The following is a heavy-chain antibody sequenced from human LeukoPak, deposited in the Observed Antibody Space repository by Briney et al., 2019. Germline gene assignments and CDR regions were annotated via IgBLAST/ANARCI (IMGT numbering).Heavy chain of an antibody. D-gene: IGHD2-15*01. CDR3: ARDRGYCSGGSCYYWFDP. Sequence: PGGSLRLSCAASGFTFDDYGMSWVRQAPGKGLEWVSGVNWNGGSTGYADSVKGRFTISRDNAKNSLYLQMNSLRAEDTALYYCARDRGYCSGGSCYYWFDPWGQGTLVTVSS. J-gene: IGHJ5*02. CDR2: VNWNGGST. CDR1: GFTFDDYG. V-gene: IGHV3-20*04.